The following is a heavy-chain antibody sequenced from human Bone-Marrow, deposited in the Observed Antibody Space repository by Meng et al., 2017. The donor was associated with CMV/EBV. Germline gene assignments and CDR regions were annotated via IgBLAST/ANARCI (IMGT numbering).Heavy chain of an antibody. CDR2: IFPDDSDI. D-gene: IGHD4/OR15-4a*01. CDR1: GYSFTSYW. CDR3: ARHGLRGCSGANCYTSFYYFGMDV. Sequence: GGSLRLSCKGSGYSFTSYWIGWVRQMPGKGLELMGIIFPDDSDIKYSPSFQGQVTISVDKFISTAYLQWSTLKASDTAIYYCARHGLRGCSGANCYTSFYYFGMDVWGQGTTVTVSS. V-gene: IGHV5-51*01. J-gene: IGHJ6*02.